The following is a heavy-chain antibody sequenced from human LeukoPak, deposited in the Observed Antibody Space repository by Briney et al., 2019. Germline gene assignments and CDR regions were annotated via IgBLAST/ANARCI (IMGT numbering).Heavy chain of an antibody. CDR2: IYYSGST. D-gene: IGHD2-15*01. V-gene: IGHV4-39*07. Sequence: SETLSLTCTVSGGSISSSSYYWGWIRQPPGKGLEWIGSIYYSGSTYYNPSLKSRVTISVDTSKNQFSLKLSSVTAADTAVYYCARDRMPRSAHYYYGMDVWGQGTTVTVSS. J-gene: IGHJ6*02. CDR3: ARDRMPRSAHYYYGMDV. CDR1: GGSISSSSYY.